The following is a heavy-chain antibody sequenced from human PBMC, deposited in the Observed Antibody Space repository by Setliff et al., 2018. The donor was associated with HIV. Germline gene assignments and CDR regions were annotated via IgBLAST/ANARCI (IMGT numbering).Heavy chain of an antibody. V-gene: IGHV4-59*01. CDR2: IYNSVTT. D-gene: IGHD2-2*01. J-gene: IGHJ5*02. CDR1: GASLSSNT. Sequence: LSLTCIVSGASLSSNTWSWIRQAPGKGLQWIGFIYNSVTTNYNPSLTSRVTISLDTSKNQFSLKLTSVTAADTAVYYCARGGTSSNWFGPWGQGTLVTVSS. CDR3: ARGGTSSNWFGP.